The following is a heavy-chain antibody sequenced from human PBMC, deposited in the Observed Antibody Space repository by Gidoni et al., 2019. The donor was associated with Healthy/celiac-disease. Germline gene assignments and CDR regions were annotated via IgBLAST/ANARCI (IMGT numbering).Heavy chain of an antibody. V-gene: IGHV3-30-3*01. CDR2: ISYDGSNK. CDR1: RFTFISYA. J-gene: IGHJ4*02. CDR3: ARPPGPEYYFDY. Sequence: QVQLVESGGGVVQPGRSLRLSCAASRFTFISYALHWVRQAPGKGLEWVAVISYDGSNKYYADSVKGRFTISRDNSKNTLYLQMNSLRAEDTAVYYCARPPGPEYYFDYWGQGTLVTVSS.